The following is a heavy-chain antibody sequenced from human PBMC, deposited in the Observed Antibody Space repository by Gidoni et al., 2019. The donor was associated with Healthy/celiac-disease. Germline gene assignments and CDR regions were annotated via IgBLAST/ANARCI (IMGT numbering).Heavy chain of an antibody. CDR3: ASRPVGEVAGATIPLDY. D-gene: IGHD1-26*01. V-gene: IGHV4-61*01. Sequence: QVQLQESGPGLVKPSETLSLTCTVPGGSVSSGRYYWGWIRQPPGKGLEWSGDIYYSGSTNYNPSLKSRVTISVDTAKNQFSLKLSSVTAADTAVYYCASRPVGEVAGATIPLDYWGQGTLVTVSS. J-gene: IGHJ4*02. CDR2: IYYSGST. CDR1: GGSVSSGRYY.